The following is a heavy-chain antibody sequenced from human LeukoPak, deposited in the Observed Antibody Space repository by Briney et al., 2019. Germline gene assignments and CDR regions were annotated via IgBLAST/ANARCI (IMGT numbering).Heavy chain of an antibody. J-gene: IGHJ5*02. D-gene: IGHD3-22*01. CDR1: GGTFSSYA. Sequence: SVTVSCKASGGTFSSYAISWVRQAPGQGLEWMGRIIPILCIANYAQKFQGRVTITADKSTSTAYMELSSLRAEDTAVYYCANQNYDSSSYPYPRRWFDPWGQGTLVTVSS. V-gene: IGHV1-69*04. CDR3: ANQNYDSSSYPYPRRWFDP. CDR2: IIPILCIA.